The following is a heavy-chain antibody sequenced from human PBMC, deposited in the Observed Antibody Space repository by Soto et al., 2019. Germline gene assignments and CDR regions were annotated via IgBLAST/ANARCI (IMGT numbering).Heavy chain of an antibody. J-gene: IGHJ4*02. CDR2: IIPILGTA. CDR1: GGTFSSYA. Sequence: QVQLVQSGAEVKKPGSSVKVSCKASGGTFSSYAISWVRQAPGQGLEWMGGIIPILGTANYAQKYQGRVTITEDEPTSSAHMELSRRRSEVTEVYYCARAVYGSGWSPYCLDYWGRGTVVTVSA. CDR3: ARAVYGSGWSPYCLDY. D-gene: IGHD6-13*01. V-gene: IGHV1-69*12.